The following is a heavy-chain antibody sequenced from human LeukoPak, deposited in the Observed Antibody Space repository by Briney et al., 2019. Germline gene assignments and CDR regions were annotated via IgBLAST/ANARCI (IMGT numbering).Heavy chain of an antibody. Sequence: GGSLRLSCAASGFTFSSYGMHWVRQAPGKGLEWVAFIRYDGSNKYYADSVKGRFTISRDNSKNTLYLQMNSLRAEDTAVYYCAKGAYSSSPHYMDVWGKGTTVTVSS. CDR3: AKGAYSSSPHYMDV. CDR1: GFTFSSYG. V-gene: IGHV3-30*02. CDR2: IRYDGSNK. J-gene: IGHJ6*03. D-gene: IGHD6-6*01.